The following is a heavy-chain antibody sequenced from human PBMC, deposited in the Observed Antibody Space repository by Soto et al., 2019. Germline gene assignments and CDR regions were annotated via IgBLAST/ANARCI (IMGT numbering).Heavy chain of an antibody. CDR3: ARIGDPYGDSIFDN. CDR2: IFSNDEK. V-gene: IGHV2-26*01. D-gene: IGHD4-17*01. Sequence: QVTLKESGPVLVKPTETLTLTCTVSGFSLSNARMGVGWIRQPPGKALEWLAHIFSNDEKAYSTSLKSRLTISKDTSKSQVVLTMTNMDPVDTATYYCARIGDPYGDSIFDNWGQGTRVTVSS. CDR1: GFSLSNARMG. J-gene: IGHJ4*02.